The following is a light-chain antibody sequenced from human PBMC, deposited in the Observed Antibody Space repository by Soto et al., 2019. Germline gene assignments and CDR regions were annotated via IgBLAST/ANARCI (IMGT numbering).Light chain of an antibody. Sequence: EIVLTQSPATLSLSPGERATLSCRASQSFSSNYAGCQQKPPGQPPIRIIYGASSTATSLASSSSGSGSGKDTPITISRQSHEDFALYYCQQYGRPPRTFGQGTKVDIK. J-gene: IGKJ1*01. V-gene: IGKV3-20*01. CDR3: QQYGRPPRT. CDR2: GAS. CDR1: QSFSSNY.